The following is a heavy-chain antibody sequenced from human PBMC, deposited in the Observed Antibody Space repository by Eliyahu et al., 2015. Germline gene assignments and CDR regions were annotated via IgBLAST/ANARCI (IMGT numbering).Heavy chain of an antibody. J-gene: IGHJ4*02. V-gene: IGHV3-23*01. D-gene: IGHD4/OR15-4a*01. CDR1: GFSFSTYT. CDR2: VXAGGGTTT. CDR3: AKDKHPDGAWDFDY. Sequence: EVQLLESGGGLVQPGGSLRLXCAASGFSFSTYTMNXVRQPPGXGXXWVSGVXAGGGTTTYYADSVKGRFTISRDNSKNTLYLQMNSLRAEDTAIYYCAKDKHPDGAWDFDYWGQGTLVTVSS.